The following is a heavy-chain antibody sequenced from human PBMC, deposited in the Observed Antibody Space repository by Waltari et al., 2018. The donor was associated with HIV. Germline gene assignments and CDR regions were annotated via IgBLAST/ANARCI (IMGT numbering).Heavy chain of an antibody. D-gene: IGHD2-15*01. V-gene: IGHV3-74*01. CDR2: IKSDGSTT. CDR1: GFPFSTYW. J-gene: IGHJ4*02. Sequence: EVQLVESGGGLVQPGGSLRLSCAASGFPFSTYWMHWVLQAPGKGLVGVSHIKSDGSTTNYADSVKGRFTISRDNAKNTLYLQMNSLRAEDTATYYCARGFRVACSGGTCYSHYWGQGTLVTVSS. CDR3: ARGFRVACSGGTCYSHY.